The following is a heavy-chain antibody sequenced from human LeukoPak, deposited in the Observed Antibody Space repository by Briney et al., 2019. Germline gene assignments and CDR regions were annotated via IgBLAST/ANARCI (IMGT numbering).Heavy chain of an antibody. V-gene: IGHV4-4*09. Sequence: SETLSLTCTVSGVSISSYYWSWIRQPPGKGLEGVGYTYTSGSPNYNPSLKSRVTISVDTSKNQFSLKLSSVTAADTAVYYCVRLGSSSWYVLNYYYYMDVWGKGTTVTVSS. J-gene: IGHJ6*03. CDR1: GVSISSYY. D-gene: IGHD6-13*01. CDR3: VRLGSSSWYVLNYYYYMDV. CDR2: TYTSGSP.